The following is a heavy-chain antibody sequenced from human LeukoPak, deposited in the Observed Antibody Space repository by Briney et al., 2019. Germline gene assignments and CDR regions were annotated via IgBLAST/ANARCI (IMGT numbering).Heavy chain of an antibody. D-gene: IGHD1-26*01. CDR1: GGSITSSFY. Sequence: SETLSLTCTVSGGSITSSFYWSWIRQSPGQGLEWIGYIYNSGGTKYNPSLKSRVTISVDTSKNQLSLKLSSVTAADTAVYYCARGGGIVGATTFDYWGQGTLVTVSS. V-gene: IGHV4-59*01. CDR2: IYNSGGT. CDR3: ARGGGIVGATTFDY. J-gene: IGHJ4*02.